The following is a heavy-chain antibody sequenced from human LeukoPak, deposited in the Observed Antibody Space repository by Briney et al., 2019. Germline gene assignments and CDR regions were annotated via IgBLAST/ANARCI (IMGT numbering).Heavy chain of an antibody. V-gene: IGHV1-2*02. CDR2: INPNSGGT. J-gene: IGHJ6*02. Sequence: ASVKVSCKASGYTFTGYYMHWLRQAPGQGLEWMGWINPNSGGTNYAQKFQGRVTMTRDTSISTAYMELSRLRSDDTAVYYCARDYAGYYYYGMDVWGQGTTVTVSS. CDR1: GYTFTGYY. CDR3: ARDYAGYYYYGMDV. D-gene: IGHD3-16*01.